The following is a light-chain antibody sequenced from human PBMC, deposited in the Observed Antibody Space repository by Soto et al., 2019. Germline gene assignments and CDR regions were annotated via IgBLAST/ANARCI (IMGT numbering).Light chain of an antibody. Sequence: ERVLTQSPGTLSLSPGERATLSCRASQSVSSDLAWYHRKPGQAPRLLIYGASTRATGIPARFSGSGSGTEFTLTINSLQSEDFAVYYCQQYNNWPRTFGQGTKVDIK. CDR3: QQYNNWPRT. CDR1: QSVSSD. V-gene: IGKV3-15*01. J-gene: IGKJ1*01. CDR2: GAS.